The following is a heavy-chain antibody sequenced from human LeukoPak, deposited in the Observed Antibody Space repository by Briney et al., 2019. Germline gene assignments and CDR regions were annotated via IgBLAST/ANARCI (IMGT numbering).Heavy chain of an antibody. Sequence: SETLSLTCTVSGGSLNPFYWSWIRQPPGKGLEWIGYIYYRGNTHFNPSLKSRVTISIDTSKKQLSLNLSSVTAADTAVYYCARVDLGGLDYWGQGTLVTVSS. CDR3: ARVDLGGLDY. J-gene: IGHJ4*02. D-gene: IGHD2-15*01. CDR2: IYYRGNT. V-gene: IGHV4-59*01. CDR1: GGSLNPFY.